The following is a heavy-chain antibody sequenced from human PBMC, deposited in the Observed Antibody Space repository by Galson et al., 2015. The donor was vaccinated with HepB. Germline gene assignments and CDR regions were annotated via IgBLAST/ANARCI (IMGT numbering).Heavy chain of an antibody. CDR1: GFIFSSYE. CDR3: ARAPFGELYVDY. Sequence: SLRLSCAASGFIFSSYEMNWVRQAPGKGLEWISYISSGAGSIYYTDSVKGRFTISRDNAKNSLCLQMNSLRAEDTAVYYCARAPFGELYVDYWGQGTLVTVSS. D-gene: IGHD3-10*01. V-gene: IGHV3-48*03. J-gene: IGHJ4*02. CDR2: ISSGAGSI.